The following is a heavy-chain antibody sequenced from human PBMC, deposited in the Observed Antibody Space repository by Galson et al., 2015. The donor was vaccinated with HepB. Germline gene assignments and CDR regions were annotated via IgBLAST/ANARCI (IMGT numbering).Heavy chain of an antibody. CDR1: GFTFSSYS. J-gene: IGHJ6*02. D-gene: IGHD3-10*01. Sequence: SLRLSCAASGFTFSSYSMNWVRQAPGKGLEWVSYISSSSSTIYYADSVKGRFTISRDNAKNSLYLQMNSLRDEDTAVYYCARDRGRALWFGESLPYYYYYGMDVWGQGTTVTVSS. CDR3: ARDRGRALWFGESLPYYYYYGMDV. V-gene: IGHV3-48*02. CDR2: ISSSSSTI.